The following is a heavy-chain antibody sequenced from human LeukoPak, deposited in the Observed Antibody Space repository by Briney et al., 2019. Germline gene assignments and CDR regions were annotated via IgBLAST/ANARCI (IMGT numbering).Heavy chain of an antibody. CDR2: IYPGESDT. J-gene: IGHJ4*02. D-gene: IGHD4-17*01. Sequence: GAAPEIFFKGSGSSFTSYWIGWVRPMPGKGVEGMGIIYPGESDTRYSTSFQGQITISADKSISTAYLQWSSLKASDTAMYYCARRGYGDPALDYWGQGTLVTVSS. CDR3: ARRGYGDPALDY. V-gene: IGHV5-51*01. CDR1: GSSFTSYW.